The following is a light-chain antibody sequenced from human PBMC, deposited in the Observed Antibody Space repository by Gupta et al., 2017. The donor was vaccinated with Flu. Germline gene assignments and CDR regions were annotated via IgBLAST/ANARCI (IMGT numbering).Light chain of an antibody. J-gene: IGKJ1*01. V-gene: IGKV1-27*01. CDR3: QKYGTAPRT. Sequence: PSSLSASVGDRVTITCRASQTISTFLAWYQQKTGNAPKLLIFAASTLHSGDPSRFSGSGSGTDFTLTINSLQPEDVATYYCQKYGTAPRTFGQGTRVEI. CDR2: AAS. CDR1: QTISTF.